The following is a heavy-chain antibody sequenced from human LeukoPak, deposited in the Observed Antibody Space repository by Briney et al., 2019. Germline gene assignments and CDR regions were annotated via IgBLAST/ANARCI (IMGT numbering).Heavy chain of an antibody. J-gene: IGHJ4*02. V-gene: IGHV3-21*01. D-gene: IGHD6-19*01. CDR2: ISTSSSYM. CDR3: ARTTDYSSGFDY. CDR1: GFTFSSYS. Sequence: GGSLRLSCAASGFTFSSYSMNWVRQAPGKGLEWVSSISTSSSYMFYAASVKGRFTISRDNAKNSLYLQMNSLRADDTAVYYCARTTDYSSGFDYWGQGTLVTASS.